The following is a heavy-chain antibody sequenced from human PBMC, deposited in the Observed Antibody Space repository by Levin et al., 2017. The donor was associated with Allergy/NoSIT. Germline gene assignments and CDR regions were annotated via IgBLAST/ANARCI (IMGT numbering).Heavy chain of an antibody. V-gene: IGHV3-23*01. CDR3: AKPYCSGGSCYPGAFDI. Sequence: GGSLRLSCAASGFTFSSYAMSWVRQAPGKGLEWVSAISGSGGSTYYADSVKGRFTISRDNSKNTLYLQMNSLRAEDTAVYYCAKPYCSGGSCYPGAFDIWGQGTMVTVSS. CDR1: GFTFSSYA. CDR2: ISGSGGST. J-gene: IGHJ3*02. D-gene: IGHD2-15*01.